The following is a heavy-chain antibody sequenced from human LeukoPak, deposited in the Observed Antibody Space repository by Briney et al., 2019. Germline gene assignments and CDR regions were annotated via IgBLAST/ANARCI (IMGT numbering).Heavy chain of an antibody. Sequence: ETLSLTCTVSGGSISSSSYYWGWIRQPPGKGLEWIGSIYYSGSTYYNPSLKSRVTISVDTSKNQFSLKLSSVTAADTAVHYCARQRYCSSTSCYRNAEYFQHWGQGTLVTVSS. CDR1: GGSISSSSYY. CDR2: IYYSGST. CDR3: ARQRYCSSTSCYRNAEYFQH. V-gene: IGHV4-39*01. J-gene: IGHJ1*01. D-gene: IGHD2-2*02.